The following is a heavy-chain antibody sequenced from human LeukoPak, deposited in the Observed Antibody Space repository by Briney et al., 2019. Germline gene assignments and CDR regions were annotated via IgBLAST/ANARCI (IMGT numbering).Heavy chain of an antibody. CDR3: AGAGESSSWYEADAFDI. D-gene: IGHD6-13*01. CDR1: GGSISSYY. J-gene: IGHJ3*02. V-gene: IGHV4-59*01. CDR2: IYYSGST. Sequence: SETLSLTCTVSGGSISSYYWSWIRQPPGKGLEWIGYIYYSGSTNYNPSLKSRVTISVDTSKNQFSLKLSSVTAADTAVYYCAGAGESSSWYEADAFDIWGQGTMVTVSS.